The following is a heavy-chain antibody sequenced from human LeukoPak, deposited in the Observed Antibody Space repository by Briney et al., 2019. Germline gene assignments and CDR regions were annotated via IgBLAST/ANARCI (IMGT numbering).Heavy chain of an antibody. Sequence: PGGSLRLSWAASGFTVSSNYMSWVRQAPGKGLEWVSVIYSGGSTYYADSVKGRFTISRDNSKNTLYLQMNSLRAEDTAVYYCARDPHSSDSRWGQGTLVTVSS. V-gene: IGHV3-53*01. CDR1: GFTVSSNY. D-gene: IGHD6-19*01. CDR2: IYSGGST. J-gene: IGHJ4*02. CDR3: ARDPHSSDSR.